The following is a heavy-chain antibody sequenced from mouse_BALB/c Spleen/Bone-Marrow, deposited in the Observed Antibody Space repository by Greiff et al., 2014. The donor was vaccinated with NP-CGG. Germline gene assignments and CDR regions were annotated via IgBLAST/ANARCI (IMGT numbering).Heavy chain of an antibody. CDR3: ARSYWYFDV. J-gene: IGHJ1*01. Sequence: VQLQQSGPGLVKPSQSLSLTCTVTGYSITSDYAWNWIRQFPGNELEWMGYISYSGSTSYNPSLKSRISITRDTSKNQFFLQLNSVTTEDTTTYYCARSYWYFDVWGAGTTVTVSS. V-gene: IGHV3-2*02. CDR2: ISYSGST. CDR1: GYSITSDYA.